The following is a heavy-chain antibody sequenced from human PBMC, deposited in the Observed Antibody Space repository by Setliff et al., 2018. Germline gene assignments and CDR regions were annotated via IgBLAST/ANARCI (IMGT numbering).Heavy chain of an antibody. CDR1: GFTFSSYA. CDR2: IIGSGIST. CDR3: AKSPHDFWSGRVFFDY. D-gene: IGHD3-3*01. Sequence: GSLRLFCAASGFTFSSYAMSWVRQAPGKGLEWVSTIIGSGISTYYADSVQGRVTISRDNHKNTLHLQMNSLRVEDTAIYYCAKSPHDFWSGRVFFDYWGQGMLVTVSS. V-gene: IGHV3-23*01. J-gene: IGHJ4*01.